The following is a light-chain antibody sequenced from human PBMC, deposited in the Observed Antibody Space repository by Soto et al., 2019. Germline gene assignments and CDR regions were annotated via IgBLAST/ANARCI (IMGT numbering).Light chain of an antibody. Sequence: TQSPATLSASPGERVTLSCRATQSVTYNLAWYQQKPGQAPRLLIYGASTRPTGIPDRFSGSGSGTNFTLTINRLEPEDFAVYYCQHYGGSFTFGPGTKVDVK. J-gene: IGKJ3*01. CDR2: GAS. CDR1: QSVTYN. CDR3: QHYGGSFT. V-gene: IGKV3-20*01.